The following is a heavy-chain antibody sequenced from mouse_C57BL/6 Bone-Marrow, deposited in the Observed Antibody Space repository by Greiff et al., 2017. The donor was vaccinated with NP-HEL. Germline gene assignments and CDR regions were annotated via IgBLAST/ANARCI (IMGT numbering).Heavy chain of an antibody. Sequence: EVKVVESGGGLVQSGRSLRLSCATSGFTFSDFYMEWVRQAPGKGLEWIAASRNKANDYTTEYSASVKGRFIVSRDTSQSILYLQMNALRAEDTAIYYCARDAPYVLFAYWGQGTLVTVSA. J-gene: IGHJ3*01. D-gene: IGHD2-14*01. CDR1: GFTFSDFY. CDR2: SRNKANDYTT. V-gene: IGHV7-1*01. CDR3: ARDAPYVLFAY.